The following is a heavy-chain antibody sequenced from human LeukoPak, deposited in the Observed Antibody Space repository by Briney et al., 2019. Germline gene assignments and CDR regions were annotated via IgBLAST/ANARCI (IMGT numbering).Heavy chain of an antibody. V-gene: IGHV3-30*02. J-gene: IGHJ4*02. Sequence: PGGSLRLSCAASGFTFSSYGMHWVRQAPGKGLEWVAFIRYDGSNKYYADSVKGRFTISRDNSKNTLYLQMNSLGAEDTAVYYCAKDRYYGSGSYSNLLDYWGQGTLVTVSS. D-gene: IGHD3-10*01. CDR1: GFTFSSYG. CDR3: AKDRYYGSGSYSNLLDY. CDR2: IRYDGSNK.